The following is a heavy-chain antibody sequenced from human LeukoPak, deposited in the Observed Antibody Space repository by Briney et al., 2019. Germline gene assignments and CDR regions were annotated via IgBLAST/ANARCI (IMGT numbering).Heavy chain of an antibody. CDR3: AGRVTGYSSGYVY. Sequence: GGSLRLSCVVSGFTFGSNALSWVRQAQGKGLEWVSAISGSGGRTYYAESVKGRFTISRDNSKSTLYLQMNSLRAEDTAVYYCAGRVTGYSSGYVYWGQGTLVTVSS. CDR1: GFTFGSNA. J-gene: IGHJ4*02. D-gene: IGHD5-18*01. V-gene: IGHV3-23*01. CDR2: ISGSGGRT.